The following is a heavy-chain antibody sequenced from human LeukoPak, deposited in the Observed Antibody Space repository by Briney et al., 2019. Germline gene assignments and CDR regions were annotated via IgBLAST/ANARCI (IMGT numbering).Heavy chain of an antibody. Sequence: GASVKVSCKASGYTFTGYYMHWVRQAPGQGLEWMGWINPNNGDTNFVQKFQGRVSMTRDTSISTAYMELSRLRFDDTAVYYCARGGGYCRNGVCPDVEACYYMDVWGKGTTVTVS. CDR2: INPNNGDT. CDR3: ARGGGYCRNGVCPDVEACYYMDV. J-gene: IGHJ6*03. D-gene: IGHD2-8*01. V-gene: IGHV1-2*02. CDR1: GYTFTGYY.